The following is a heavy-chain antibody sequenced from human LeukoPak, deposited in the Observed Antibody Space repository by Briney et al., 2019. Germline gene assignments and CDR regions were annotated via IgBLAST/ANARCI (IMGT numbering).Heavy chain of an antibody. D-gene: IGHD1-26*01. CDR2: ISGSGGST. Sequence: GGSLRLSCAASGFTFSSYAMSWVRQAPGKGLEWVSAISGSGGSTYYADSVKGRFTISRDNSKNTLYLQMNSLRAEDTAVYYCARGENSGSYFTIGNAFDIWGQGTMVTVSS. CDR3: ARGENSGSYFTIGNAFDI. J-gene: IGHJ3*02. V-gene: IGHV3-23*01. CDR1: GFTFSSYA.